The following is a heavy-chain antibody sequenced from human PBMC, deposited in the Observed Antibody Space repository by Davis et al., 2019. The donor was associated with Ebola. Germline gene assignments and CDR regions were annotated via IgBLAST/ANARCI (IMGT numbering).Heavy chain of an antibody. V-gene: IGHV4-59*01. CDR2: IYYSGST. Sequence: MPSETLSLTCTVSGGSISSYYWSWIRQPPGKGLEWIGYIYYSGSTNYNPSPKSRVTISVDTSKNQFSLKLSSVTAADTAVYYCARSHPCSGGSCYSYYFDYWGQGTLVTVSS. D-gene: IGHD2-15*01. J-gene: IGHJ4*02. CDR3: ARSHPCSGGSCYSYYFDY. CDR1: GGSISSYY.